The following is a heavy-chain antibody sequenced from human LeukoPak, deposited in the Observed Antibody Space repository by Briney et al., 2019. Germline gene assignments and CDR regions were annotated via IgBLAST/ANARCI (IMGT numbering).Heavy chain of an antibody. CDR3: AKDLRGGSLDV. J-gene: IGHJ6*04. Sequence: GGSLRLSCAASGFTFSSYGMHWVRQAPGKGLGWVAVISYDGSNKYYADSVKGRFTISRDNSKNTLYLQMNSLRAEDTAVYYCAKDLRGGSLDVWGKGTTVTVSS. CDR2: ISYDGSNK. D-gene: IGHD3-10*01. CDR1: GFTFSSYG. V-gene: IGHV3-30*18.